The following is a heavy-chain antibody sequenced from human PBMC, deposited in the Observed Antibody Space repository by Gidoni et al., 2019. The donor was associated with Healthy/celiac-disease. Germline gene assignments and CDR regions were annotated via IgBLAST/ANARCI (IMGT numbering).Heavy chain of an antibody. Sequence: QLQLQASGPELVKPSETLSLTCTVSGGSISSSSYYWGWIRQPPGKGLEWIGSIYYSGSTYYNPSLKSRVTIAVDTSKNQFSLKLSSVTAADTAVYYCARHLQIAVVDYWGQGTLVTVSS. V-gene: IGHV4-39*01. J-gene: IGHJ4*02. CDR2: IYYSGST. D-gene: IGHD6-19*01. CDR3: ARHLQIAVVDY. CDR1: GGSISSSSYY.